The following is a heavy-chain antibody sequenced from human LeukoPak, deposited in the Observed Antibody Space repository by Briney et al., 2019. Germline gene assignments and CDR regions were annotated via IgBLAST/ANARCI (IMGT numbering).Heavy chain of an antibody. CDR2: INHSGST. CDR1: GGSFSGYY. CDR3: ATEYSGSYYAFRAFDI. J-gene: IGHJ3*02. D-gene: IGHD1-26*01. V-gene: IGHV4-34*01. Sequence: PSETLSLTCAVYGGSFSGYYWSWIRQPPGKGLEWIGEINHSGSTNYNPSLKSRVTISVDTSKNRFSLKLSSVTAADTAVYYCATEYSGSYYAFRAFDIWGQGTMVTVSS.